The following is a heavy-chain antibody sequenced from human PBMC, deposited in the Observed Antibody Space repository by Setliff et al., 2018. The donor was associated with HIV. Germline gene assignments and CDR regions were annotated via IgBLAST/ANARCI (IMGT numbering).Heavy chain of an antibody. D-gene: IGHD4-17*01. J-gene: IGHJ6*02. CDR3: ARASGHGAHQGMAV. CDR1: GGSISTYY. CDR2: IYFTGSS. V-gene: IGHV4-59*12. Sequence: SETLSLTCTVSGGSISTYYLSWIRQPPGKGLEWIGSIYFTGSSDNNPSLKSRVTLSVDTSKHQFSLKLSSVTAADTAMYYCARASGHGAHQGMAVWGQGTTVTVSS.